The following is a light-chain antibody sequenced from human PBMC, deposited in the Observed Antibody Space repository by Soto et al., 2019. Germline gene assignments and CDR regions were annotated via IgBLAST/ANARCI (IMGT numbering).Light chain of an antibody. CDR1: RSNVGRNY. CDR2: SHD. J-gene: IGLJ3*02. CDR3: AAWDDSRNAWV. Sequence: QSVVTQPLSASQTPGQGVTISCSGTRSNVGRNYVSWYHHVPGTAPKLLIYSHDHRPSGVPDRISGSRSGSSASLAISGLQPEDECFYCCAAWDDSRNAWVFGGGTKLTVL. V-gene: IGLV1-44*01.